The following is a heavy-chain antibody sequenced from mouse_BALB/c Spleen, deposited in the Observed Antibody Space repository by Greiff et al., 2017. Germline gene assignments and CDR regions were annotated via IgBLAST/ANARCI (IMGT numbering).Heavy chain of an antibody. J-gene: IGHJ4*01. Sequence: EVKLVESGGGLVKPGGSLKLSCAASGFTFSSYTMSWVRQTPEKRLEWVATISSGGSYTYYPDSVKGRFTISRDNAKNTLYLQMSSLKSEDTAMYYCTRDDYRYDVGAMDYWGQGTSVTVSS. CDR1: GFTFSSYT. CDR3: TRDDYRYDVGAMDY. CDR2: ISSGGSYT. D-gene: IGHD2-14*01. V-gene: IGHV5-6-4*01.